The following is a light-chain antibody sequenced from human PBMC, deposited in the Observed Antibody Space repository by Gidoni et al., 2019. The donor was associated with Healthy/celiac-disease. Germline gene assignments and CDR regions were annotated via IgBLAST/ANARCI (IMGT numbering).Light chain of an antibody. CDR3: QVWDSSSDLLYV. Sequence: SYVLTQPPSGSVAPGKTARITCGGNNIGSKSVHWYQQKPGQAPVLVIYYDSDRPSGIPERFSGSNSGNTATLTISRVEAGDEADYYCQVWDSSSDLLYVFGTGTKVTVL. V-gene: IGLV3-21*04. J-gene: IGLJ1*01. CDR1: NIGSKS. CDR2: YDS.